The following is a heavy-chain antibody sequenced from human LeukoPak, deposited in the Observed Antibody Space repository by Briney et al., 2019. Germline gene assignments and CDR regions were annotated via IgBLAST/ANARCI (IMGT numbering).Heavy chain of an antibody. J-gene: IGHJ4*02. Sequence: GESLKISCKGSGYSFTNYWIGWVRQMPGKGLEWMGIMYPVDSDARYSPSLQGQVTISADKSISTAYLQWSSVKASDTPMYYCARRHGGYDLMIFDYWGPRTLVTVSS. CDR2: MYPVDSDA. CDR1: GYSFTNYW. V-gene: IGHV5-51*01. CDR3: ARRHGGYDLMIFDY. D-gene: IGHD5-12*01.